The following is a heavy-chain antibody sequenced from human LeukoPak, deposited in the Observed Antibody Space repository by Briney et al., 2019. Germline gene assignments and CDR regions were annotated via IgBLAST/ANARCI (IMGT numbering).Heavy chain of an antibody. CDR3: ARIKNYYYYGMDV. J-gene: IGHJ6*02. V-gene: IGHV4-59*01. Sequence: SETLSLTCTVSGGSISSYYWSWIRQPPGKGLEWIGYIYYSGSTNYNPSLKSRVTISVDTSKNQFSPKLSSVTAADTAVYYCARIKNYYYYGMDVWGQGTTVTVSS. CDR2: IYYSGST. CDR1: GGSISSYY.